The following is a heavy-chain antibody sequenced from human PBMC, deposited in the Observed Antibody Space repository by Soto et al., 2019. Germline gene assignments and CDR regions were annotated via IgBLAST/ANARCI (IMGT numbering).Heavy chain of an antibody. D-gene: IGHD6-13*01. J-gene: IGHJ3*02. CDR1: GYTFTGYY. CDR2: INPNSGGT. V-gene: IGHV1-2*04. CDR3: ARVGGAAAGTGRGAFDI. Sequence: ASVKVSCKASGYTFTGYYMHWVRQAPGQGLEWMGWINPNSGGTNYAQKFQGWVTMTRDTSISTAYMELSRLRSDDTAVYYCARVGGAAAGTGRGAFDIWGQGTMVTVSS.